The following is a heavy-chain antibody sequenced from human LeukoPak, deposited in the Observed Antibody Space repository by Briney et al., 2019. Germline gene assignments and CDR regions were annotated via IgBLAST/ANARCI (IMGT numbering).Heavy chain of an antibody. CDR3: AKWSGFITIFGVVSQT. D-gene: IGHD3-3*01. CDR1: GFTFSSYS. V-gene: IGHV3-23*01. J-gene: IGHJ5*02. CDR2: ISGSGGST. Sequence: PGGSLRLSCAASGFTFSSYSMNWVRQAPGKGLEWVSAISGSGGSTYYADSVKGRFTISRDNSKNTLYLQMNSLRAEDTAVYYCAKWSGFITIFGVVSQTWGQGTLVTVSS.